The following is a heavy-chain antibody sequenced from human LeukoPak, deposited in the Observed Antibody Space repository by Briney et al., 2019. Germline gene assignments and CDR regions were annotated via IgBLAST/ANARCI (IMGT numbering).Heavy chain of an antibody. V-gene: IGHV4-39*07. CDR3: ARGGHIVVGPGAQFDP. Sequence: SETLSLTCTVSGGPFRSSSYYWGWIRQTPGKGLEWIGCIYYSGSTYYNPSLKSRITISVDTSKNQFSLKLSSVTAADTAVYYCARGGHIVVGPGAQFDPWGQGTLVIVSS. J-gene: IGHJ5*02. D-gene: IGHD2-2*01. CDR2: IYYSGST. CDR1: GGPFRSSSYY.